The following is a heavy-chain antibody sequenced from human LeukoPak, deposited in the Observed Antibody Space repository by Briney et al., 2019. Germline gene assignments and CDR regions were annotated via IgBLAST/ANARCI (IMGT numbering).Heavy chain of an antibody. CDR3: ARVLFTEEDAFDI. CDR1: GGSISSYY. J-gene: IGHJ3*02. CDR2: IYTSGST. V-gene: IGHV4-4*07. Sequence: SETLSLTCTVSGGSISSYYWSWIRQPAGKGLEWIGRIYTSGSTNYNPTLKSRVTISVDASKNQFSLKLSSVTAADTAVYYCARVLFTEEDAFDIWGQGTMVTVSS.